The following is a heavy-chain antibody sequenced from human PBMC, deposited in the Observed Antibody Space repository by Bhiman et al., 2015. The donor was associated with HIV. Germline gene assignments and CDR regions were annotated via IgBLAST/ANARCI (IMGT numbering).Heavy chain of an antibody. Sequence: EVQLVESGGGLVQPGGSLKLSCAASGFTFSGSVMHWVRQSSGKGLEWVGRVRTKANSYATLYAASVNGRFAISRDDSKNTAYLQMNSLTTEDTAVYYCTAVDLPLSGAFGIWGQGTMVTVSS. CDR3: TAVDLPLSGAFGI. D-gene: IGHD2/OR15-2a*01. J-gene: IGHJ3*02. CDR1: GFTFSGSV. CDR2: VRTKANSYAT. V-gene: IGHV3-73*02.